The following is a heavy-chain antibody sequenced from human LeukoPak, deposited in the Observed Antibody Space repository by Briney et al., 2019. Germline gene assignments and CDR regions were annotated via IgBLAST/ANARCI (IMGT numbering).Heavy chain of an antibody. CDR2: AYFTGTT. CDR3: ARTSPSYYYYMDV. J-gene: IGHJ6*03. Sequence: SETLSLTCSVSGGSISSYFWSWIRQPPGKGLEWIGYAYFTGTTNYNPSLKSRVTISIDKSRKQLSLKLNSVTTADTAVYYCARTSPSYYYYMDVWGNGTTVTISS. V-gene: IGHV4-59*01. CDR1: GGSISSYF.